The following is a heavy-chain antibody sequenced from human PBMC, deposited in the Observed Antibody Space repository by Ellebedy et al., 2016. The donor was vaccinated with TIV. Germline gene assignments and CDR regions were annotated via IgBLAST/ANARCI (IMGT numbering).Heavy chain of an antibody. CDR3: ARHLNHTSRADH. D-gene: IGHD1-26*01. CDR2: FSATNVN. V-gene: IGHV3-69-1*01. J-gene: IGHJ4*02. Sequence: WVAYFSATNVNFYADCVKGRLKISRDHAKKSVYLQMNSLRVDDTAVYYCARHLNHTSRADHWGQGTLVTVSS.